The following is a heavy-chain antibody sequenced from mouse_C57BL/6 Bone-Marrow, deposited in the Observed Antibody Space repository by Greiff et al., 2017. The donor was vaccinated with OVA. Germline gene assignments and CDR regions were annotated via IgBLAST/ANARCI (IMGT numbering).Heavy chain of an antibody. D-gene: IGHD3-3*01. J-gene: IGHJ3*01. CDR2: IYPGSGNT. V-gene: IGHV1-76*01. CDR3: ARSRGRKGLAY. Sequence: VKVVESGAELVRPGASVKLSCKASGYTFTDYYINWVKQRPGQGLEWIARIYPGSGNTYYNEKFKGKATLTAEKSSSTAYMQLSSLTSEDSAVYFCARSRGRKGLAYWGQGTLVTVSA. CDR1: GYTFTDYY.